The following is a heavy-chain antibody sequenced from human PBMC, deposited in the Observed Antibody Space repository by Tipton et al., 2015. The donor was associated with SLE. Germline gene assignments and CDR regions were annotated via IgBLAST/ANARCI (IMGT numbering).Heavy chain of an antibody. D-gene: IGHD6-13*01. Sequence: SLRLPCAASGFTFSSYWMSWVRQAPGKGLEWVANIKQDGSEKYYVDSVKGRFTISRDNAKNSLYLQMNSLRAEDTAVYYCARGHSAAGLAFDIWGQGTMVTVSS. V-gene: IGHV3-7*01. CDR3: ARGHSAAGLAFDI. CDR1: GFTFSSYW. J-gene: IGHJ3*02. CDR2: IKQDGSEK.